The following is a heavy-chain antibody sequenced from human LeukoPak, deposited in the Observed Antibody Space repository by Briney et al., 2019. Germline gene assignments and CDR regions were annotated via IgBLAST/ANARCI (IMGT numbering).Heavy chain of an antibody. CDR3: ARRVRSKGATPKAGAFDI. CDR2: IYPGDSDT. V-gene: IGHV5-51*01. D-gene: IGHD1-26*01. J-gene: IGHJ3*02. CDR1: GYSFTSYW. Sequence: GESLKISCQGSGYSFTSYWIGWVRQMPGKGLEWMGIIYPGDSDTRYSPSFQGQVTISADKSISTAYLQWSSLKASDTAMYYCARRVRSKGATPKAGAFDIWGQGTMVTVSS.